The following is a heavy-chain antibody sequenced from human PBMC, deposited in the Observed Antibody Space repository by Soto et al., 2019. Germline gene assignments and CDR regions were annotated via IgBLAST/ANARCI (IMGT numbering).Heavy chain of an antibody. Sequence: ASVKVSCKASGYTFTSYGISWVRQAPGQGLEWMGWISAYNGNTNYAQKLQGRVTMTTDTSTSTAYMELRSLRAEDTAVYYCARDPLWGTAMVLWYFDLWGRGTLVTVSS. CDR2: ISAYNGNT. V-gene: IGHV1-18*01. CDR3: ARDPLWGTAMVLWYFDL. D-gene: IGHD5-18*01. CDR1: GYTFTSYG. J-gene: IGHJ2*01.